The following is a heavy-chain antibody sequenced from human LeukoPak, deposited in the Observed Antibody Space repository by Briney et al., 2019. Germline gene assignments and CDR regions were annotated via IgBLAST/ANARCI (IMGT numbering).Heavy chain of an antibody. CDR1: GFTFSNYA. CDR2: IYSGDKT. J-gene: IGHJ1*01. CDR3: ATYSSLNRREFQF. D-gene: IGHD3-22*01. V-gene: IGHV3-66*01. Sequence: GGSLRLSCATSGFTFSNYAMNWVRQAPGKGLEWISIIYSGDKTYYADSVKDRFTISRDNSKNTLYLQMNSLRAEDTAVYYCATYSSLNRREFQFWGQGTLLTVSS.